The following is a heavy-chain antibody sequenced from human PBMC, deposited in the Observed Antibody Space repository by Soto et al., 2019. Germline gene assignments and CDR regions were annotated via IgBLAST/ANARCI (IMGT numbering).Heavy chain of an antibody. J-gene: IGHJ6*02. CDR2: IIPIFGTA. V-gene: IGHV1-69*06. CDR3: ASPLAEARLVRYYYYGMTS. Sequence: QVQLVQSGAEVKKPGSSVKVSCKASGGTFSSYAISWVRQAPGQGLEWMGGIIPIFGTANYAQKFQGRVRITGKKPTSKAYMERRGLKLEDTAVYSGASPLAEARLVRYYYYGMTSGAKGPRSPSP. D-gene: IGHD6-13*01. CDR1: GGTFSSYA.